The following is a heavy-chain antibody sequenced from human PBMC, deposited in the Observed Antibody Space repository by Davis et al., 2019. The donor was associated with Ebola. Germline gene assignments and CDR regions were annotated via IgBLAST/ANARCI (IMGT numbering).Heavy chain of an antibody. J-gene: IGHJ4*02. Sequence: PGGSLRLSCAASGFTFRNYWMTWLRQAPGKGLEWVANIKEDGSEQYYVDSVKGRFTISRDNAKNSLFLQMNSLRAEDTAVYYCARRTNVRNMVRGPNDYWGQGTLVTVSS. CDR1: GFTFRNYW. V-gene: IGHV3-7*03. CDR3: ARRTNVRNMVRGPNDY. CDR2: IKEDGSEQ. D-gene: IGHD3-10*01.